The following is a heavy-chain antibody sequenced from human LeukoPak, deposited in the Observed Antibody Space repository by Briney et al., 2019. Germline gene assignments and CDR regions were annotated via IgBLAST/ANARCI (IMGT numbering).Heavy chain of an antibody. CDR3: ARDSSPTVPWYFDL. CDR1: GITFSSHA. D-gene: IGHD4-17*01. V-gene: IGHV3-23*01. CDR2: ISDSGGNT. Sequence: GGSLRLSCAASGITFSSHAMNWVRQAPGKGLEWVSGISDSGGNTYYADSVEGRFTISRDNSKNTLYLQMNSLRAEDTAVYYCARDSSPTVPWYFDLWGRGTLVTVSS. J-gene: IGHJ2*01.